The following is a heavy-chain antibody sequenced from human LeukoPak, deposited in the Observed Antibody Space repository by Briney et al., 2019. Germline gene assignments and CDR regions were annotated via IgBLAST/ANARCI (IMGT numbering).Heavy chain of an antibody. Sequence: PSETLSLTCTVSGGSISSSSYYWGWIRQPPGKGLEWIGSIYYSGSTYYNPSLKSRVTISVDTSKNKFSLKLSSVTAADTAVYYCARRPAGRYYYDSSGYSGERYYFDYWGQGTLVTVSS. D-gene: IGHD3-22*01. CDR2: IYYSGST. CDR1: GGSISSSSYY. J-gene: IGHJ4*02. CDR3: ARRPAGRYYYDSSGYSGERYYFDY. V-gene: IGHV4-39*01.